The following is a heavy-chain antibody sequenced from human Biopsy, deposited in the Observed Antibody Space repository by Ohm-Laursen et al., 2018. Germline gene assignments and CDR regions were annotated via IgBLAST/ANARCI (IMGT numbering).Heavy chain of an antibody. CDR3: VRGVDYYDPYHYYALDV. CDR2: INHSGRT. CDR1: GESFNGYY. V-gene: IGHV4-34*01. Sequence: GTLSLTCAVYGESFNGYYWSWIRQTPGKGLEWIGEINHSGRTNYNPSLKSRVTISVDTSKNQFSPKVRSVTAADTAAYYCVRGVDYYDPYHYYALDVWGQGTTVTVSS. J-gene: IGHJ6*02. D-gene: IGHD3-22*01.